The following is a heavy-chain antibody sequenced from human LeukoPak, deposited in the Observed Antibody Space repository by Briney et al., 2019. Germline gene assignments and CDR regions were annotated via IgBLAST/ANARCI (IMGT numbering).Heavy chain of an antibody. CDR3: ATDYTPYVGASAD. J-gene: IGHJ4*02. D-gene: IGHD1-26*01. CDR2: ITESGDNT. V-gene: IGHV3-23*01. Sequence: PGGSLRLSYAASGLTFSSYAMSWVRQTPGKGLEWVSTITESGDNTHYTESVKGRFTFSRDNSGNTMYLQMNSLRAEDTAIYYCATDYTPYVGASADWGQGTLVTVSS. CDR1: GLTFSSYA.